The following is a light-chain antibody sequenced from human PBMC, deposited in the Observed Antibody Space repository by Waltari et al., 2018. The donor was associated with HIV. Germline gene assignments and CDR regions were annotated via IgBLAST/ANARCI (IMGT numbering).Light chain of an antibody. CDR1: QSIGSS. CDR3: LQSSSVPDT. V-gene: IGKV6-21*02. Sequence: EIVLTQSPDFQSVTPNEKVTITCRANQSIGSSLQWYQQKPDQSPKLLIQSASQCIAGDPSRFSGSGSGTDFTLSIYTLEAEDVATYYCLQSSSVPDTFGRGTKLEIK. J-gene: IGKJ2*01. CDR2: SAS.